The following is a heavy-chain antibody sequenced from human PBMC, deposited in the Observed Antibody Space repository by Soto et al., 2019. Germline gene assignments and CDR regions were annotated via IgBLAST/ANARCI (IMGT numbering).Heavy chain of an antibody. CDR1: GGSMRNYY. J-gene: IGHJ4*02. D-gene: IGHD6-13*01. Sequence: SETLSLTCTVSGGSMRNYYWSWIRQAPGKGLEWIACIYYSGITHYNSSLKSRVTISIDTSKNQFSLSLSSVIAADTAMYYCTRGVQQPVDWGQGILVTVSS. CDR3: TRGVQQPVD. CDR2: IYYSGIT. V-gene: IGHV4-59*01.